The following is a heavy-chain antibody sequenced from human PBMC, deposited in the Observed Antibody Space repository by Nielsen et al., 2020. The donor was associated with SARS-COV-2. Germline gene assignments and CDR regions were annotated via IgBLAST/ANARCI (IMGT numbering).Heavy chain of an antibody. V-gene: IGHV3-30*04. CDR2: ISYDGNNK. CDR3: ASSDDIIVVPPLDS. CDR1: GIIFSSYA. J-gene: IGHJ4*02. Sequence: GSLSLSCAASGIIFSSYAMHWVRQAPGKGLEWVAVISYDGNNKYYTDSVKGRFTISRDNSKKTLYLQMNSLRTEDTAVYYCASSDDIIVVPPLDSWGQGTLVTVSS. D-gene: IGHD2-2*01.